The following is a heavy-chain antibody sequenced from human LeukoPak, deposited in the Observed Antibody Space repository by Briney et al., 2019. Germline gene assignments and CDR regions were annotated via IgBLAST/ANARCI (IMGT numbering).Heavy chain of an antibody. CDR2: IKSKTDGGTT. D-gene: IGHD6-13*01. J-gene: IGHJ4*02. V-gene: IGHV3-15*01. CDR3: TTVPLAAAGTFDY. CDR1: GFTFSNAW. Sequence: GGSLRLSCAASGFTFSNAWMSWVRQAPGKGLEWVGRIKSKTDGGTTDYAAPVKGRFTISRDDSKNTLYLQMNSLKTEDTAVYCCTTVPLAAAGTFDYWGQGTLVTVSS.